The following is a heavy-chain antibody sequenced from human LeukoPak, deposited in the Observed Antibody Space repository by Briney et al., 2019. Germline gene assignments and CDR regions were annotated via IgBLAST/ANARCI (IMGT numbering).Heavy chain of an antibody. CDR1: GFTFSSYW. CDR2: IKQDGSGK. D-gene: IGHD6-6*01. Sequence: GGSLRLSCAASGFTFSSYWMSWVRQAPGKGLEWVANIKQDGSGKYYVDSVKGRFTISRDNAKNSLYLQMNSLRAEDTAVYYCARESTEYSSSSGYYYYYYMDVWGKGTTVTVSS. J-gene: IGHJ6*03. V-gene: IGHV3-7*01. CDR3: ARESTEYSSSSGYYYYYYMDV.